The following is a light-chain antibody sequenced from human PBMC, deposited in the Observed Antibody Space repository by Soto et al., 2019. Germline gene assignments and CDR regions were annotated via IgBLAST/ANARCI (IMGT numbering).Light chain of an antibody. CDR1: QTINNY. Sequence: DIQMTQSPSSLSASVGDRVTITCRTSQTINNYLNWYRQKPGKVPEVLIYGASSLQRGVSSRFTGSASRTYFTLTISSLQPEDFATYYCQQVYDFPHTFGRGTKVEV. CDR3: QQVYDFPHT. CDR2: GAS. J-gene: IGKJ2*01. V-gene: IGKV1-39*01.